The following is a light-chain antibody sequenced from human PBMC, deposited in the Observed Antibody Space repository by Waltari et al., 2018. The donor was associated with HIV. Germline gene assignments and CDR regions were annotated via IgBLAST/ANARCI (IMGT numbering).Light chain of an antibody. CDR1: FSDAGSYNL. CDR2: EVT. CDR3: CSYAGSRIHVV. Sequence: QSALTQPASVSGSPGQSITISCTGTFSDAGSYNLVSWYQKHPGEAPKIMIYEVTKRPSGVSSRFSGSKSGNTASLTISGLQAEDEADYYCCSYAGSRIHVVFGGGTKLTVL. V-gene: IGLV2-23*02. J-gene: IGLJ2*01.